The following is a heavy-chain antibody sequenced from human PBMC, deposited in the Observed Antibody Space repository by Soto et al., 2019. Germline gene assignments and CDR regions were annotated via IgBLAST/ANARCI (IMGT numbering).Heavy chain of an antibody. CDR1: GFAFSSYS. J-gene: IGHJ4*02. V-gene: IGHV3-48*01. CDR2: IHKNDGTV. D-gene: IGHD2-15*01. Sequence: PGGSLRLSCAASGFAFSSYSMNWVHQAPGKGLEWISYIHKNDGTVYYADSVKGRFTISRDDAKNSVYLQMNSLRAEDTAIYYCARTLMCSSGNCSPNWGQGTQVTVSS. CDR3: ARTLMCSSGNCSPN.